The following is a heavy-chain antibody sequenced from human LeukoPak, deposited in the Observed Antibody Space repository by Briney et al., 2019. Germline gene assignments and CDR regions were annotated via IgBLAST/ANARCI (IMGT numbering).Heavy chain of an antibody. J-gene: IGHJ3*02. CDR3: ARGSGYYPSDAFDI. CDR2: ISYDGGEI. V-gene: IGHV3-7*04. Sequence: PGGSLRLSCEVSGFTFSSYWMSWFRQAPGKGLEWVAIISYDGGEIYYVDSVKGRFTLSRDNAKSSVYLQMNSLRAEDTAVYYCARGSGYYPSDAFDIWGQGTMVTVSS. D-gene: IGHD3-22*01. CDR1: GFTFSSYW.